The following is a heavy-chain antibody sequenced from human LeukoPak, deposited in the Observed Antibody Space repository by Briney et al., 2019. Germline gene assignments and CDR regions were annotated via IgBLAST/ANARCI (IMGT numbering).Heavy chain of an antibody. J-gene: IGHJ3*02. V-gene: IGHV4-30-4*01. CDR1: GGSISSGDYY. CDR2: IYYSGST. CDR3: AREGYYDSSGLGDDAFDI. Sequence: SQTLSLTCTVSGGSISSGDYYWSWIRQPPGKGLEWIGYIYYSGSTNYNPSLKSRVIISVDKSKNQFSLKLSSVTAADTAVYYCAREGYYDSSGLGDDAFDIWGQGTMVTVSS. D-gene: IGHD3-22*01.